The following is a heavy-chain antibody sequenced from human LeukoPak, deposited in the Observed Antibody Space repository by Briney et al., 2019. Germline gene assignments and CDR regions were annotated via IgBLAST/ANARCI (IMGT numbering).Heavy chain of an antibody. D-gene: IGHD3-10*01. J-gene: IGHJ4*02. Sequence: PGGSLRLSCAASGFTFSSYSMNWVRQAPGKGLEWVSYISSSSSTIYYADSVKGRFTISRDNAKNSLYLQMNSLRAEDTAVYYCARVPYYGPDYWGQGTLVTVSS. CDR3: ARVPYYGPDY. CDR2: ISSSSSTI. CDR1: GFTFSSYS. V-gene: IGHV3-48*01.